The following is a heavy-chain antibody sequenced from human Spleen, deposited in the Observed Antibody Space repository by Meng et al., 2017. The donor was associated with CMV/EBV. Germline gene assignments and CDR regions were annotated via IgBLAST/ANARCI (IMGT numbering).Heavy chain of an antibody. J-gene: IGHJ4*02. Sequence: GGSLRLSCEGFGFSVSTNYMTWVRQAPGRGLEWVSFLHSAGIRFYTDSVKGRFTISRDNSKNTLYLQMDSLKPEDTAIYYCAREGDYASGSYYKWGLDSWGQGALVTVSS. CDR1: GFSVSTNY. V-gene: IGHV3-66*02. CDR2: LHSAGIR. CDR3: AREGDYASGSYYKWGLDS. D-gene: IGHD3-10*01.